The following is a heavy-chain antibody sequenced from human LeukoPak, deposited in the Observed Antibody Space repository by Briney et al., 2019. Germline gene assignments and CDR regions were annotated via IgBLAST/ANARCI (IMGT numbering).Heavy chain of an antibody. CDR3: ARATQYPDAFDI. Sequence: SVKVSCKASGGTFSSYAISWVRQAPGQGLKWVGGIIPIFGTANYAQKFQGRVTITADESTSTAYMELSSLRSEDTAVYYCARATQYPDAFDIWGQGTMVTVSS. CDR1: GGTFSSYA. V-gene: IGHV1-69*13. J-gene: IGHJ3*02. D-gene: IGHD2-2*01. CDR2: IIPIFGTA.